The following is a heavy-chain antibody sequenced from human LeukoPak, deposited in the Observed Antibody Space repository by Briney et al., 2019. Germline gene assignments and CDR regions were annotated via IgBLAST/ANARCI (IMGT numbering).Heavy chain of an antibody. J-gene: IGHJ4*02. CDR3: ARDRYDFWSGYSISDY. CDR2: ISAYNGDT. D-gene: IGHD3-3*01. CDR1: GGTFSSYA. Sequence: VASVKVSCKASGGTFSSYAISWVRQAPGQGLEWMGWISAYNGDTNYAQNLQGRVTMTTDTSTSTAYMELRSLRSDDTAVYYCARDRYDFWSGYSISDYWGQGTLVTVSS. V-gene: IGHV1-18*01.